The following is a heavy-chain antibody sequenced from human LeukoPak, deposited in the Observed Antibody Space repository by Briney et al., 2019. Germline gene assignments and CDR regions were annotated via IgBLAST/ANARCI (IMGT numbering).Heavy chain of an antibody. CDR1: GFTFSSYA. V-gene: IGHV3-30-3*01. Sequence: PGGSLRLSCAASGFTFSSYAMHWVRQAPGKGLEWVAVISYDGSNKYYADSVKGRFTISRDNSKNTLYLQMNSLRAEDTAVYYCAREDPTPLAAAGFFDYWGQGTLVTVSS. D-gene: IGHD6-13*01. CDR2: ISYDGSNK. CDR3: AREDPTPLAAAGFFDY. J-gene: IGHJ4*02.